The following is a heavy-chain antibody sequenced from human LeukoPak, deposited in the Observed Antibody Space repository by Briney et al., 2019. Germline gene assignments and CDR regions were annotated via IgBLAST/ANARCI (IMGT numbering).Heavy chain of an antibody. CDR2: IYPGDSDT. D-gene: IGHD1-1*01. CDR3: ARQDGNSKYYFDY. V-gene: IGHV5-51*01. J-gene: IGHJ4*02. Sequence: GESLQISSKGSGYGFTYYWIGWVRPMPGKGLEWMGIIYPGDSDTRYRPSFQGQVTISVDKSISTAYLQWSSLKASDTAMYYCARQDGNSKYYFDYWGQGTLVTVSS. CDR1: GYGFTYYW.